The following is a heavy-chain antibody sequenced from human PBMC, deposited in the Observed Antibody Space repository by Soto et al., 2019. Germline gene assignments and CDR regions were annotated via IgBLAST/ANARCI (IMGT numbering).Heavy chain of an antibody. Sequence: LRLSCAASGFTFSSYSMNWVRQAPGKGLEWVSSISSSSSYIYYADSVKGRFTISRDNAKNSLYLQMNSLRAEDTAVYYCARESHYCSSTSCYNWFDPWGQGTLVTRLL. V-gene: IGHV3-21*01. CDR1: GFTFSSYS. J-gene: IGHJ5*02. CDR3: ARESHYCSSTSCYNWFDP. D-gene: IGHD2-2*01. CDR2: ISSSSSYI.